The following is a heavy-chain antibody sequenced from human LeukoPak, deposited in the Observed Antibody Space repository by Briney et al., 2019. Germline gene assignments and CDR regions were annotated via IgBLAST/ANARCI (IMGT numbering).Heavy chain of an antibody. CDR2: INPNSGGT. Sequence: ASVKVSCKASGYTFTGYYMHWVRQAPGQGLEWMGWINPNSGGTNYAQKFQGWVTVTRDTSISTAYMELSRLRSDDTAVYYCARAPSWAATSAFDIWGQGTMVTVSS. CDR1: GYTFTGYY. CDR3: ARAPSWAATSAFDI. V-gene: IGHV1-2*04. D-gene: IGHD4-11*01. J-gene: IGHJ3*02.